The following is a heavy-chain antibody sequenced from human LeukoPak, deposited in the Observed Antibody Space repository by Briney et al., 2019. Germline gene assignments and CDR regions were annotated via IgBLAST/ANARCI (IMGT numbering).Heavy chain of an antibody. J-gene: IGHJ4*02. CDR1: GYTFTGYY. V-gene: IGHV1-2*02. CDR2: INPNSGGT. D-gene: IGHD2-15*01. Sequence: ASVKVSCKASGYTFTGYYMHWVRQAPGQGLEWMGWINPNSGGTNCAQKFQGRVNMTRDTSISTAYMDLSRLTSDDTAIYYCATDNPPYCNGGSCYFDWGQGTLVTVSS. CDR3: ATDNPPYCNGGSCYFD.